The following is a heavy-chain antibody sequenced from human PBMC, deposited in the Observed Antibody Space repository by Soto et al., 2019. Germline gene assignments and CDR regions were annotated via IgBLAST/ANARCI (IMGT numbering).Heavy chain of an antibody. CDR3: ARVHRKVTMVRGVIELFDY. CDR2: GST. V-gene: IGHV4-59*01. J-gene: IGHJ4*02. D-gene: IGHD3-10*01. Sequence: GSTNYNPSLKSRVTISVDTSKNQFSLKLSSVTAADTAVYYCARVHRKVTMVRGVIELFDYWCQGTLVTVSS.